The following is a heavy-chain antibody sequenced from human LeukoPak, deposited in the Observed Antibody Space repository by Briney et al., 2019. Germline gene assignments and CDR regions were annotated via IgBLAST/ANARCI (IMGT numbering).Heavy chain of an antibody. CDR2: ISGSGGST. V-gene: IGHV3-23*01. J-gene: IGHJ4*02. CDR3: VKSLSRAPTTLLDY. D-gene: IGHD1-14*01. Sequence: PGGSLRLSCAASGFTFSSYAMSWVRQAPGKGLEWVSAISGSGGSTYYADSVKGRFTISRDNSKNTLYLQMNSLRAEDTAVYYCVKSLSRAPTTLLDYWGQGTLVTVSS. CDR1: GFTFSSYA.